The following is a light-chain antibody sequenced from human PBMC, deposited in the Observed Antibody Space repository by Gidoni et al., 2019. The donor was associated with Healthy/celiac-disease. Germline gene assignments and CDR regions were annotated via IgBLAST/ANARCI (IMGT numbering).Light chain of an antibody. CDR1: QSIRSY. CDR2: AAS. Sequence: DIQMTQSPSSLSASVGDRVTITCRASQSIRSYLNCYQQKPGKAPKLLIYAASSLKSGVPSRFSGSGSGTDFTLTISSLQPEDFATYYCQQSYSTPVIFGPGAKVDIK. CDR3: QQSYSTPVI. V-gene: IGKV1-39*01. J-gene: IGKJ3*01.